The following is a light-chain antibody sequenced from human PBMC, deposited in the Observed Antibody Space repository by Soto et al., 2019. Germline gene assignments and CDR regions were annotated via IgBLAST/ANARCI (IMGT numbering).Light chain of an antibody. J-gene: IGKJ5*01. V-gene: IGKV3-20*01. CDR1: QSVSSSY. CDR3: QQYGSSLIS. Sequence: EIVLTQSPGTLSLSPGERATLSCRASQSVSSSYLAWYQQKPGQAPRLLIYGASSRATGIPDRFSGSGSGTDFTLTLSSLEPEDFAVYYCQQYGSSLISFGQGTRLEIK. CDR2: GAS.